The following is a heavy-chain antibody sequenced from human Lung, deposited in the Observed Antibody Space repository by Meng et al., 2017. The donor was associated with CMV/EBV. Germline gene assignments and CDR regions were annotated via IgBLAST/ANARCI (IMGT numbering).Heavy chain of an antibody. Sequence: GESXKISCAASGFTFSSYSMNWVRQAPGKGLEWVSSISSSSSYIYYADSVKGRFTISRDNAKNSLYLQMNSLRAEDTAVYYCARDDYGSGSYYNGAWFDAXGQGXLVTVSS. V-gene: IGHV3-21*01. D-gene: IGHD3-10*01. J-gene: IGHJ5*02. CDR3: ARDDYGSGSYYNGAWFDA. CDR2: ISSSSSYI. CDR1: GFTFSSYS.